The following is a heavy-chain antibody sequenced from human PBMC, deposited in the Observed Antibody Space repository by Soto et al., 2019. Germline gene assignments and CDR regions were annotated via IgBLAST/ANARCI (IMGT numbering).Heavy chain of an antibody. J-gene: IGHJ4*02. CDR3: ARGPTDYYDNSANYFLDY. V-gene: IGHV1-18*01. Sequence: QVQLVQSGAEVKKPGASVKVSCKASGYTFITYGVSWVRQAPGQGLDWLGWISTYNGNTRYAERLQGRVTMTTDTTTNTAYMELRNLRSDDTAVYYCARGPTDYYDNSANYFLDYWGQGPWSPSPQ. CDR2: ISTYNGNT. CDR1: GYTFITYG. D-gene: IGHD3-22*01.